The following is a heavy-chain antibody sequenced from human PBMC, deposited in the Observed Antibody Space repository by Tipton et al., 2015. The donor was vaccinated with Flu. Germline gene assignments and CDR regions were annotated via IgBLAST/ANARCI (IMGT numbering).Heavy chain of an antibody. CDR1: GFTVSSNY. CDR3: ASGTRRISMSDY. J-gene: IGHJ4*02. CDR2: IYSGGST. Sequence: SLRLSCAASGFTVSSNYMSWVRQAPGKGLEWVSVIYSGGSTYYADSVKGRFTISRDNSKNTLYLQMNSLRAEDTAVYYCASGTRRISMSDYWSQGTLVTVSS. V-gene: IGHV3-53*01. D-gene: IGHD3-10*02.